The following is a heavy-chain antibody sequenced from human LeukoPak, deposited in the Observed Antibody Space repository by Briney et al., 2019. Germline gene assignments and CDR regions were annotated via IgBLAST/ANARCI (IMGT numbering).Heavy chain of an antibody. CDR3: ARDTDEWYNSPGDY. V-gene: IGHV3-30*04. CDR2: ISYDGSQK. D-gene: IGHD1-1*01. J-gene: IGHJ4*02. Sequence: GGSLRLSCAVSGFTLKTYAMHWVRQAPGKGLEWVAIISYDGSQKYYADSLKGRFTISRDNSRNTLYLQMNSLRDDDTGMYYCARDTDEWYNSPGDYWGQGTLVTVSS. CDR1: GFTLKTYA.